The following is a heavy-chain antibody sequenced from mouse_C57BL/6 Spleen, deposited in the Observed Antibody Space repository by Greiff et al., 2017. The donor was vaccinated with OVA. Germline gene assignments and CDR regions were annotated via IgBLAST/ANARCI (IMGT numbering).Heavy chain of an antibody. CDR2: IDPNSGGT. D-gene: IGHD1-1*01. J-gene: IGHJ4*01. V-gene: IGHV1-72*01. CDR1: GYTFTSYW. Sequence: QVQLQQPGAELVKPGASVKLSCKASGYTFTSYWMHWVKQRPGRGLEWIGRIDPNSGGTKYNEKFKSQATLTADTPSSTAYMQLSSLTSEDSAVYYCARRTTVVEGDLYGMGYWGQGTSVTVSS. CDR3: ARRTTVVEGDLYGMGY.